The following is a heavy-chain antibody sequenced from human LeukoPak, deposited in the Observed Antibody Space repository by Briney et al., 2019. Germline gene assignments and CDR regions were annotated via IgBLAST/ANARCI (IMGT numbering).Heavy chain of an antibody. CDR2: IYYSGNT. J-gene: IGHJ4*02. D-gene: IGHD3-10*01. CDR3: ARATYYFGSGSYNYLDY. Sequence: SETLSLTCTVSGGSISSSSYYWGWIRQPPGKGVEWIGSIYYSGNTYSNPSLKSRVATSVDTSKNQFSLKLTSVTAADTAVYYCARATYYFGSGSYNYLDYWGQGTLVTVSS. V-gene: IGHV4-39*01. CDR1: GGSISSSSYY.